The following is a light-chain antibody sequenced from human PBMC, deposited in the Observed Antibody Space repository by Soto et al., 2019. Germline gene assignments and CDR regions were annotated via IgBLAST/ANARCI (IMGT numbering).Light chain of an antibody. V-gene: IGKV3-11*01. J-gene: IGKJ5*01. Sequence: EIGLTHSPATLSLCPWEIATLSCRASQSVSSYLAWYQQKPGQAPRLLIYDASNRATVIPARFSGSGSGTDFTLTISSLEPEDFAVYYCQQRSNWPPITLGQGTRLEIK. CDR1: QSVSSY. CDR3: QQRSNWPPIT. CDR2: DAS.